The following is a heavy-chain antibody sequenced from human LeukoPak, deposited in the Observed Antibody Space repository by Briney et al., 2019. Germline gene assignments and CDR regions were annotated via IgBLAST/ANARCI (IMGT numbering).Heavy chain of an antibody. Sequence: GGSQRLSCAASGFTFSSYWMSWVRQAPGKGLEWVANIKQDGSEKYYVDSVKGRFTISRDNAKNSLYLQMNSLRAEDTAVYYCARDLGQYYDTSDNWFDPWGQGTLVTVSS. CDR2: IKQDGSEK. CDR1: GFTFSSYW. J-gene: IGHJ5*02. D-gene: IGHD3-22*01. V-gene: IGHV3-7*01. CDR3: ARDLGQYYDTSDNWFDP.